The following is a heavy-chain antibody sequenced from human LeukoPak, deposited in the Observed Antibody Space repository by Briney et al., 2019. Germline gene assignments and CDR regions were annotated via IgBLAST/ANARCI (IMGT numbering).Heavy chain of an antibody. J-gene: IGHJ4*02. Sequence: GGSLRLSCAASGFTFSSYAMSWVRQAPGKGLEWVSYISSSSSTIYYADSVKGRFTISRDNAKNSLYLQMNSLRAEDTAVYYCARDLWSNRSYWGQGTLVTVSS. CDR3: ARDLWSNRSY. D-gene: IGHD1-14*01. V-gene: IGHV3-48*01. CDR2: ISSSSSTI. CDR1: GFTFSSYA.